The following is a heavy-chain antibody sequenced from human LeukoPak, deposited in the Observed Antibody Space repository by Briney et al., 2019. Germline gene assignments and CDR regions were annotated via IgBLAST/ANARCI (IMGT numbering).Heavy chain of an antibody. J-gene: IGHJ5*02. V-gene: IGHV3-7*01. D-gene: IGHD2-15*01. CDR3: VRGGESTWS. Sequence: TGGSLRLSCAASGFTFSDSWMTWVRQTPGKGLARVANINEDGSETYYVDSVRGRFSISRDNAKNSMYLEMNSLRAEDTAVYYCVRGGESTWSWGQGTLVTVSS. CDR1: GFTFSDSW. CDR2: INEDGSET.